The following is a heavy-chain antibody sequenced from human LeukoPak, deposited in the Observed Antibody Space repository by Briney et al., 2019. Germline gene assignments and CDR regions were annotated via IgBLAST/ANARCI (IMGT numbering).Heavy chain of an antibody. Sequence: ASVKVSCKASGYTFTSYDINWVRQATGQGLEWMGWMNPNSGNTGYAQKFQGRATITRNTSISTAYMELSSLRSEDTAVYYCARVSGSYGPDDAFDIWGQGTMVTVSS. J-gene: IGHJ3*02. CDR1: GYTFTSYD. CDR2: MNPNSGNT. D-gene: IGHD5-18*01. CDR3: ARVSGSYGPDDAFDI. V-gene: IGHV1-8*03.